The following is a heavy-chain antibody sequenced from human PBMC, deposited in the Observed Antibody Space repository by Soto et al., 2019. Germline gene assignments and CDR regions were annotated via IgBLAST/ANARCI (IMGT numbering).Heavy chain of an antibody. D-gene: IGHD2-2*01. CDR3: ARDSLNPLIVLVPAAMSPYYYYGMDV. V-gene: IGHV1-46*01. CDR2: INPSGGST. CDR1: GYTFTGNY. J-gene: IGHJ6*02. Sequence: ASLKVSCKTSGYTFTGNYMHWVRPAPGQKKKWMGIINPSGGSTSYAQKFQGRVTMTRDTSTSTVYMELSSLRSEDTAVYYCARDSLNPLIVLVPAAMSPYYYYGMDVWGQGTTVTVSS.